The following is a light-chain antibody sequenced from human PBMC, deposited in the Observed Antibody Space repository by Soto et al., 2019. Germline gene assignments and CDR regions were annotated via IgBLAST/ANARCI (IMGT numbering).Light chain of an antibody. J-gene: IGLJ2*01. CDR2: GVS. V-gene: IGLV2-14*01. CDR1: SSDVRSYNY. CDR3: STYTSTTPLGV. Sequence: QTVVTQPASVSGSPGQSITISCTGISSDVRSYNYVSWYQHHPGQAPKLLVYGVSNRPSGVSNRFSGSKSANTASLTISGLRAEDEADYYCSTYTSTTPLGVFGGGTQLTVL.